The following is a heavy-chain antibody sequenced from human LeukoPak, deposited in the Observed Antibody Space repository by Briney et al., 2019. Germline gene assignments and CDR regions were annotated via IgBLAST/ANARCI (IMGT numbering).Heavy chain of an antibody. CDR3: ARQGYTNNLGGYFGDKDDGFDL. V-gene: IGHV1-69*13. D-gene: IGHD3-9*01. CDR2: IIPIFGTP. J-gene: IGHJ3*01. CDR1: GGTFSSYI. Sequence: GASVKVSCKASGGTFSSYIITWVRQDPGQGLEWMRWIIPIFGTPDYAQKFQGRVTITADESTSTVYMELSRLRFEDTAVYYCARQGYTNNLGGYFGDKDDGFDLWGQGTMVTVSS.